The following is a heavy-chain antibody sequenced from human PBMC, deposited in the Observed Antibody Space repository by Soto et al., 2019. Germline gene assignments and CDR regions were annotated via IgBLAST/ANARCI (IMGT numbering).Heavy chain of an antibody. CDR2: IYHTGRS. V-gene: IGHV4-4*02. Sequence: PSETLSLTCSVSGDSINDKNWWTWLRQPPGKRLEWIGDIYHTGRSSYNPSLTSRVAMSVDKSKNQFSLKLISVTAADTAVYYCARTEVQESSSWHHCDPWGQGTLVTVSS. D-gene: IGHD6-13*01. J-gene: IGHJ5*02. CDR3: ARTEVQESSSWHHCDP. CDR1: GDSINDKNW.